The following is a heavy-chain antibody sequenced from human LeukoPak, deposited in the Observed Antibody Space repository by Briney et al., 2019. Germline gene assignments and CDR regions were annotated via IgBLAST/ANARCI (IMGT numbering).Heavy chain of an antibody. D-gene: IGHD3-16*02. CDR1: GYTFSSSS. J-gene: IGHJ4*02. CDR3: ARDQYDSVWGSHRPYFDF. Sequence: GASVKVSCNAAGYTFSSSSISWWLQAPGQGVEWMGSIIVYTGNPEYAQKFQGRVIMTTDTSTSTAYMELRSLRFDDTAVYYCARDQYDSVWGSHRPYFDFWGQGTLVTVSS. V-gene: IGHV1-18*01. CDR2: IIVYTGNP.